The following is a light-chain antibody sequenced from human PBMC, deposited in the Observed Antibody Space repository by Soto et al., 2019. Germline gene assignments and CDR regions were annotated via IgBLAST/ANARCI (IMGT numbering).Light chain of an antibody. CDR2: AAS. J-gene: IGKJ2*03. Sequence: DIQMTQSPSSVSSSVGDRVTITCRASQDISTWLAWYQQKPGKAPKLLIYAASSLHSGVPSRFTGSGSETDFTLTIRSLKTEDFATYYCQHGYVATYSFGQGTKVDIK. CDR3: QHGYVATYS. CDR1: QDISTW. V-gene: IGKV1-12*01.